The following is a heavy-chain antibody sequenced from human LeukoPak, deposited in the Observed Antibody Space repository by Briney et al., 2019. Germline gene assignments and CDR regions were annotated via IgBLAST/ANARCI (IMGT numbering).Heavy chain of an antibody. J-gene: IGHJ4*02. CDR2: IKQDGSEK. D-gene: IGHD6-13*01. CDR1: GFTISSYW. V-gene: IGHV3-7*01. Sequence: PWGSLSLSCAASGFTISSYWMSWVRQDPGKGLEWVANIKQDGSEKYYEDSVKGRFTISRDNAKNSLYLQMNSLRAEDTAVYYCARTGVGSSSWNYWGQGTLVTVSS. CDR3: ARTGVGSSSWNY.